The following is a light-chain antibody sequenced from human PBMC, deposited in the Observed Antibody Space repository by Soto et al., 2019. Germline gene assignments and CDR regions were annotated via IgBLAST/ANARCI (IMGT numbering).Light chain of an antibody. V-gene: IGLV1-44*01. CDR3: AAWDDSLNGLYV. J-gene: IGLJ1*01. Sequence: QSVRTQAPSASGTPGQRVTISCSGGSSNIGSNAVTWYHQLPGTAPKLLIYSNNQRPSGVPDRFSGSKSGTSASLAISGLQSEDEADYYCAAWDDSLNGLYVFGTGTKVTVL. CDR1: SSNIGSNA. CDR2: SNN.